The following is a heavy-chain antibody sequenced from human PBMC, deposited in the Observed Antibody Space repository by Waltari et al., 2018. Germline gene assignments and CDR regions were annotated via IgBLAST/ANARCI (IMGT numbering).Heavy chain of an antibody. CDR1: GETVSSNRAP. CDR2: TYYRSKWFN. V-gene: IGHV6-1*01. Sequence: QGRLQQSGPGLVEPSQILSLTCVISGETVSSNRAPWNWIRQSPSRGLEWLGRTYYRSKWFNQYAVSVKSRITINPDTSKNQFSLQLNSVTPEDTAVYYCARGNLYFDYWGQGTLVTVSS. CDR3: ARGNLYFDY. J-gene: IGHJ4*02.